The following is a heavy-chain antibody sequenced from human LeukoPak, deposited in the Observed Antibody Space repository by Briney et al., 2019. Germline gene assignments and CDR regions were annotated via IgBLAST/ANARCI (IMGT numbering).Heavy chain of an antibody. D-gene: IGHD5-18*01. J-gene: IGHJ4*02. CDR1: RGSISSYY. Sequence: SETLSLTPTVSRGSISSYYWSWIPQPPREGLEWIGYIYYSGSTNYNPSLKSRVTISVDTSKNQFSLKLSSVTAADTAVYYCARVGAMVFDGIDYWGQGTLVTVSS. CDR3: ARVGAMVFDGIDY. V-gene: IGHV4-59*01. CDR2: IYYSGST.